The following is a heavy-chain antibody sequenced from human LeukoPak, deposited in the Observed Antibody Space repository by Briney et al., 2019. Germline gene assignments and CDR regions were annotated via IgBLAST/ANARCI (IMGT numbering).Heavy chain of an antibody. D-gene: IGHD2-21*02. CDR2: INQDASEI. J-gene: IGHJ4*02. Sequence: GGSLRLSCAASGFTFSTYWRNWYRQAPGKGLGWVGNINQDASEINYVDSVRGRFTISRDNAKNSLHLQMNSLRAEDTAVYYCATDRDNSDWQKRFDSWGQGTLVTVSS. CDR1: GFTFSTYW. CDR3: ATDRDNSDWQKRFDS. V-gene: IGHV3-7*01.